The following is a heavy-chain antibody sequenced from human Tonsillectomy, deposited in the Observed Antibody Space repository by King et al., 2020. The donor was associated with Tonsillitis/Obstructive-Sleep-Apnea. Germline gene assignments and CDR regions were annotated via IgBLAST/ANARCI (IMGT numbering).Heavy chain of an antibody. J-gene: IGHJ4*02. Sequence: VQLQQWGAGLLKPSETLSLTCAVYGGSFSGYYWSWIRQPPGKGLEWIGDINNRGSTNYNPSLKSRVTISLDTSKNQFSLKLSSVTAADTAVYYCAREYFYHSSGYYDYWGQGTLVTVSS. CDR2: INNRGST. D-gene: IGHD3-22*01. CDR1: GGSFSGYY. V-gene: IGHV4-34*01. CDR3: AREYFYHSSGYYDY.